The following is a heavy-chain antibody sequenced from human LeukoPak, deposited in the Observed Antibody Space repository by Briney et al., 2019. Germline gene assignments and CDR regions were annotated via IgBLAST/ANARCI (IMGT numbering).Heavy chain of an antibody. CDR3: ARAGDSSGYYSPYFDY. CDR2: INPSGGST. CDR1: GYTFTSYY. Sequence: APVKVSCKASGYTFTSYYMHWVRQAPGQGLEWMGIINPSGGSTSYAQKFQGSVTMTRDTSTTTVYMELSSLRSEDTAVYYCARAGDSSGYYSPYFDYWGQGTLVTVSS. D-gene: IGHD3-22*01. V-gene: IGHV1-46*01. J-gene: IGHJ4*02.